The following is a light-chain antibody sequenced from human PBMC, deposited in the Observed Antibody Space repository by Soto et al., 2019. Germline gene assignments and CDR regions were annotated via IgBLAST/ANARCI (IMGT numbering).Light chain of an antibody. Sequence: EIVMTQSPATLSVSPGERATLSCRASQNVGNNLVWYQQKPGQAPRLLIYGASTRAAGIPDRFSGSGSGTDFTLTISSLQSDDSAVYYCQQYYTWRSITFGQGTRLEIK. CDR1: QNVGNN. CDR2: GAS. J-gene: IGKJ5*01. CDR3: QQYYTWRSIT. V-gene: IGKV3-15*01.